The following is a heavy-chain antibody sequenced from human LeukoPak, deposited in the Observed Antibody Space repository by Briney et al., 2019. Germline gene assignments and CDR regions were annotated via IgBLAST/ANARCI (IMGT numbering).Heavy chain of an antibody. CDR3: ARVGVGDWESVWDH. J-gene: IGHJ4*02. V-gene: IGHV3-48*02. CDR2: ISSGGGVT. Sequence: GGSLRLSCGASDFTFRTYSMIWARQTPGTGLEWISYISSGGGVTHYAESVKGRFSISRDNAKNSLFLQMNRLKDEDTAVYYCARVGVGDWESVWDHWGQGVRVTVSS. CDR1: DFTFRTYS. D-gene: IGHD2-21*01.